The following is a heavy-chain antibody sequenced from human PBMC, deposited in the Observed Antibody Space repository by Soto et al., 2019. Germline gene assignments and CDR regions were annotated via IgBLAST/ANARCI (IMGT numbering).Heavy chain of an antibody. CDR3: ATRYWIHTTCYVY. CDR2: IHPNGRT. V-gene: IGHV4-4*02. D-gene: IGHD2-2*01. Sequence: SETLSLTCAVSGGSISSDNWWTWVRQPPGEGLEWIGEIHPNGRTKYKPSLKSRITISVDKSENQFSLWLTSVTAADTALYYWATRYWIHTTCYVYWGQGTPVTVSS. J-gene: IGHJ4*02. CDR1: GGSISSDNW.